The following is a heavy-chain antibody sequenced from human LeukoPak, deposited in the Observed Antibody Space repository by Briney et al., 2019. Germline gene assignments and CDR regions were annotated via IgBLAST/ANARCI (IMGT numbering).Heavy chain of an antibody. J-gene: IGHJ6*03. CDR2: IYTSGST. CDR3: ARDQSSIVVVPAAKQYYYYYYMDV. Sequence: PSETLSLTCTVSGGSISSYYWSWIRQPAGKGLEWIGRIYTSGSTNYNPSLKSRVTMSVDTSKNQFSLKLSSVTAADTAVYYCARDQSSIVVVPAAKQYYYYYYMDVWGKGTTVTVSS. D-gene: IGHD2-2*01. V-gene: IGHV4-4*07. CDR1: GGSISSYY.